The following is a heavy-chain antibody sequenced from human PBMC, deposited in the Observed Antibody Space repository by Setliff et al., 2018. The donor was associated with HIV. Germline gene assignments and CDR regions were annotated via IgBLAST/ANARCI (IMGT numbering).Heavy chain of an antibody. V-gene: IGHV4-61*09. Sequence: SETLSLTCTVSGGSISSGSYYWSWMRQPAGKGLEWIGHIYTSGSTNYNPSLKSRVTILLDMSKNQFSLKLSSVTAADTAVYYCARQAWHSGRNGYFVDYWGQG. CDR2: IYTSGST. CDR3: ARQAWHSGRNGYFVDY. D-gene: IGHD2-15*01. CDR1: GGSISSGSYY. J-gene: IGHJ4*02.